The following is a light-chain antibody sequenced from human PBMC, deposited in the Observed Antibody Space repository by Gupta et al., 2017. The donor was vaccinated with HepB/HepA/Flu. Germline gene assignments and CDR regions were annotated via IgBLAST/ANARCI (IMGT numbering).Light chain of an antibody. CDR3: SSYTTSSTYV. V-gene: IGLV2-18*02. Sequence: QSALTQPPSVSGSPGQSVTISCTGTSSDIGSYNLVSWYQQSPGTAPKLIIYEVDNRPSGVPDRFSGSKSGNTASLTISGLQTEDEADYYCSSYTTSSTYVFGIGTKVTVL. CDR2: EVD. CDR1: SSDIGSYNL. J-gene: IGLJ1*01.